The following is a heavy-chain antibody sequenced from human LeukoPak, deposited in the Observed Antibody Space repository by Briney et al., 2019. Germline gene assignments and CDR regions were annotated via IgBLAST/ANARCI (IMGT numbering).Heavy chain of an antibody. V-gene: IGHV3-20*04. CDR1: GFTFDDYG. Sequence: PGGSLRLSCAASGFTFDDYGMSWVRQAPGKGVEWVSGINWNGGSTVYADSVKGRFTISRDNAKNSLYLQINSLRAEDTALYYCARLQTPYYDSSGYFFDYWGQGTLVTVSS. D-gene: IGHD3-22*01. CDR3: ARLQTPYYDSSGYFFDY. CDR2: INWNGGST. J-gene: IGHJ4*02.